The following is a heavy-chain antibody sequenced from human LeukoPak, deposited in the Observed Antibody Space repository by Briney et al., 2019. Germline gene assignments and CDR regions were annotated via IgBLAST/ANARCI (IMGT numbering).Heavy chain of an antibody. D-gene: IGHD2-8*01. V-gene: IGHV1-69*01. CDR2: IIPIFGTA. J-gene: IGHJ4*02. CDR1: GGTFSSYA. CDR3: ARDLAGGTDYCTNGVCSGGY. Sequence: SVKVSCKASGGTFSSYAISWVRQAPGQGLEWMGGIIPIFGTANYAQRFQGRVTITADEATSTAYKELSSLRSEDTAVYYCARDLAGGTDYCTNGVCSGGYWGQGTLVTVSS.